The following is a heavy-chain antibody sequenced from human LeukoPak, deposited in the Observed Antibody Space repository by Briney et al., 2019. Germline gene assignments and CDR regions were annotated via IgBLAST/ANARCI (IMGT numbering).Heavy chain of an antibody. V-gene: IGHV4-61*05. D-gene: IGHD1-1*01. CDR3: ARVWNDVFDY. CDR2: IYYSGST. CDR1: GGSISSSSYY. J-gene: IGHJ4*02. Sequence: PSETLSLTCTVSGGSISSSSYYWGWIRQPPGKGLEWIGYIYYSGSTNYNPSLKSRVTISVDTSKNQFSLKLSSVTAADTAVYYCARVWNDVFDYWGQGTLVTVSS.